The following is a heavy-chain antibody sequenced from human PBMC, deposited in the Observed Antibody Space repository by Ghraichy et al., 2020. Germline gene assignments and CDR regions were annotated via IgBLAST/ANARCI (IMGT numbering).Heavy chain of an antibody. CDR2: INHSGST. D-gene: IGHD3-3*01. V-gene: IGHV4-34*01. CDR1: GGSFSGYY. J-gene: IGHJ4*02. Sequence: SETLSLTCAVYGGSFSGYYWSWIRQPPGKGLEWIGEINHSGSTNYNPSLKSRVTISVDTSKNQFSLKLSSVTAADTAVYYCARGYYDFWSGYYTGFDYWGQGTLVTVSS. CDR3: ARGYYDFWSGYYTGFDY.